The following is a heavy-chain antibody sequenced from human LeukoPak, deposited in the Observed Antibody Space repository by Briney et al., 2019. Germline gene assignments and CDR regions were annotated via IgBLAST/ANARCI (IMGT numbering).Heavy chain of an antibody. CDR3: ARVNRWRFDY. Sequence: SETLSLTCAVYGGSFSGYYWSWIRQPPGKGLEWIGEINHSGSTYYNPSLKSRVTISVDRSKNQFSLKLSSVTAADTAVYYCARVNRWRFDYWGQGTLVTVSS. J-gene: IGHJ4*02. CDR2: INHSGST. V-gene: IGHV4-34*01. D-gene: IGHD3-16*02. CDR1: GGSFSGYY.